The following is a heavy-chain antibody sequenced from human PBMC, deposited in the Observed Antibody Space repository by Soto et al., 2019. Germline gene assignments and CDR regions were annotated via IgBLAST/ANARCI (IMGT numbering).Heavy chain of an antibody. Sequence: SQTLSLTCAISGDSVSSNSAAWNWIRQSPSRGLEWLERTYYRSKWYNDYAVSVKSRITINPDTSKNQFPLQLNSVTPEDTAVYYCAKSRYYYDSSGYYPAPLLDAFDIWGQGTMVTVSS. D-gene: IGHD3-22*01. J-gene: IGHJ3*02. CDR2: TYYRSKWYN. CDR3: AKSRYYYDSSGYYPAPLLDAFDI. CDR1: GDSVSSNSAA. V-gene: IGHV6-1*01.